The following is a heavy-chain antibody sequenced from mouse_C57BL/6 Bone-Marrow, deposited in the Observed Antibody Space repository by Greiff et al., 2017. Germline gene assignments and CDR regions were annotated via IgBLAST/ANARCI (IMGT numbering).Heavy chain of an antibody. CDR1: GYTFTSYW. D-gene: IGHD1-1*02. CDR2: IYPSNSET. V-gene: IGHV1-61*01. CDR3: ALWYFYAMDY. J-gene: IGHJ4*01. Sequence: QVQLQQPGAELVRPGSSVKLSCKASGYTFTSYWMDWVKQRPGQGLEWIGNIYPSNSETHYNQKFKDKATLTVDKSSSTAYMQLSSLTSEDSAVYYCALWYFYAMDYWGQGTSVNVSS.